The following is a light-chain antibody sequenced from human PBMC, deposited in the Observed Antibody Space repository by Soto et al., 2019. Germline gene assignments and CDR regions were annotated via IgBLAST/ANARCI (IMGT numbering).Light chain of an antibody. CDR1: QSICSD. Sequence: DIQMTQSPSSLSASVGDRVTITCRASQSICSDLNWYQQKPGKAPNLLIYAASNLQSGVPSRFSGSGSGTDFTLAISSLQPEDFATYYCQQSHNIPLTFGGGTKVDIK. CDR3: QQSHNIPLT. CDR2: AAS. V-gene: IGKV1-39*01. J-gene: IGKJ4*01.